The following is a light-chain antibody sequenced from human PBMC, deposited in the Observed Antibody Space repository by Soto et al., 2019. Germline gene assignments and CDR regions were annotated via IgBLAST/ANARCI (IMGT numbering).Light chain of an antibody. J-gene: IGKJ2*01. CDR1: QSVSSNY. CDR2: DAS. Sequence: EIVVTQSPGTLSLSPGERATLSCRASQSVSSNYSAWYQQKPGQAPRLLIYDASSRATGIPVRFSGSGSGTDFTLTISNLETEDFAVYYCEQNSSLTNTFGQGTKLEIK. CDR3: EQNSSLTNT. V-gene: IGKV3-20*01.